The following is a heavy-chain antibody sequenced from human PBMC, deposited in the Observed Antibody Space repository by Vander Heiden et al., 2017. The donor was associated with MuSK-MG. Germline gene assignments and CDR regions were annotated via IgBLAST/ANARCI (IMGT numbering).Heavy chain of an antibody. CDR2: ISSSSSTI. Sequence: EVQLVESGGGLVQPGGSLRLSCAASGFTFSSYSMNWVRQAPGKGLEWGSYISSSSSTIYYADSVKGRFTISRDNAKNSLYLQMNSLRAEDTAVYYCARVGDSSGYPPGVYYYMDVWGQGTTVTVSS. J-gene: IGHJ6*03. D-gene: IGHD3-22*01. CDR1: GFTFSSYS. V-gene: IGHV3-48*01. CDR3: ARVGDSSGYPPGVYYYMDV.